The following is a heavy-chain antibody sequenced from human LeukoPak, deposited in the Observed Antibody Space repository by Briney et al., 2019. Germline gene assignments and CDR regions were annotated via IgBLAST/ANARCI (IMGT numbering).Heavy chain of an antibody. CDR3: ARHQSKWELRHLDY. CDR2: IYYSGST. J-gene: IGHJ4*02. D-gene: IGHD1-26*01. V-gene: IGHV4-59*08. Sequence: SETLSLTCTVSGGSISSYYWSRIRQPPGKGLEWIGYIYYSGSTNYNPSLKSRVTISVDTSKNQFSLKLSSVTAADTAVYYCARHQSKWELRHLDYWGQGTLVTVSS. CDR1: GGSISSYY.